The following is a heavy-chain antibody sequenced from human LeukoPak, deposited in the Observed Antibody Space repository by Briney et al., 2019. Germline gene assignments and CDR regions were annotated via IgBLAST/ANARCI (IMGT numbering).Heavy chain of an antibody. CDR1: GGTFSIYA. V-gene: IGHV1-69*05. CDR2: IIPIFGTA. Sequence: SVKVSFKASGGTFSIYAISWVRQAPGQGLEWMGGIIPIFGTANYAQKFQGRVTITTDESTSTAYMELSSLRSEDTAVYYCARRDYYDSSGYYDWGQGTLVTVSS. J-gene: IGHJ4*02. CDR3: ARRDYYDSSGYYD. D-gene: IGHD3-22*01.